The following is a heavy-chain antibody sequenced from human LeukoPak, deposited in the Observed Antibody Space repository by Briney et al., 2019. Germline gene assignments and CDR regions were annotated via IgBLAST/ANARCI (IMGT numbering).Heavy chain of an antibody. D-gene: IGHD2-21*02. CDR3: ARAPPRRCPGNDCYPIFDF. Sequence: SETLSLTCTVSGDSIISSYWSWIRQPPGKGLEWIAYMKFNGKNDYNPLLKSRVTISLDTSKNQSSLILNSVTTADTAVYYCARAPPRRCPGNDCYPIFDFWGQGSLVTVSS. V-gene: IGHV4-59*01. CDR2: MKFNGKN. CDR1: GDSIISSY. J-gene: IGHJ4*02.